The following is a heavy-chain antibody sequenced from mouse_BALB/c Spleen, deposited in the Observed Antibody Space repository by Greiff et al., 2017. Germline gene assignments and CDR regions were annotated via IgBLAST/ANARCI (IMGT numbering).Heavy chain of an antibody. Sequence: EVQGVESGGGLVQPGGSRKLSCAASGFTFSDYGMAWVRQAPGKGPEWVAFISNLAYSIYYADTVTGRFTISRENAKNTLYLEMSSLRSEDTAMYYCARELGRGGYAMDYWGQGTSVTVSS. J-gene: IGHJ4*01. CDR1: GFTFSDYG. V-gene: IGHV5-15*02. CDR2: ISNLAYSI. D-gene: IGHD4-1*01. CDR3: ARELGRGGYAMDY.